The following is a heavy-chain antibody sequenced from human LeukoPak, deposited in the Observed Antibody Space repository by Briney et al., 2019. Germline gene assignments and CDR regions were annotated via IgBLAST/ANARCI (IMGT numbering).Heavy chain of an antibody. CDR3: ARMVRGVIITRRMGSYDAFDI. Sequence: PSETLSLTCTVSGGSISSYYWSWIRQPPGKGLEWIGYIYYSGSTNYNPSLKSRVTISVDTSKNQFSLKLSSVTAADTAVYYCARMVRGVIITRRMGSYDAFDIWGQGTMVTVSS. CDR1: GGSISSYY. D-gene: IGHD3-10*01. J-gene: IGHJ3*02. V-gene: IGHV4-59*01. CDR2: IYYSGST.